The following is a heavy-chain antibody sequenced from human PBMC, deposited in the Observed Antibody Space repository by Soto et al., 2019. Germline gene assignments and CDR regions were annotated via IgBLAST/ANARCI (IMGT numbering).Heavy chain of an antibody. CDR2: INPNSGGT. V-gene: IGHV1-2*04. CDR3: ARVGDILTGYYYFDY. J-gene: IGHJ4*02. Sequence: GASVKVSCKASGYTFTGYYMHCVRQAPGQGLEWMGWINPNSGGTNYAQKFQGWVTMTRDTSISTAYMELSRLRSDDTAVYYCARVGDILTGYYYFDYWGQGTLVTVSS. CDR1: GYTFTGYY. D-gene: IGHD3-9*01.